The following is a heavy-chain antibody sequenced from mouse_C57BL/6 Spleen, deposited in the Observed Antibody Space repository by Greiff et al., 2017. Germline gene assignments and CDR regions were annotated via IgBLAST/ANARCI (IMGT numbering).Heavy chain of an antibody. J-gene: IGHJ1*03. CDR2: IDPSDSET. V-gene: IGHV1-52*01. D-gene: IGHD1-1*01. CDR3: ARSYGSSPYWYFDV. Sequence: QVQLQQPGAELVRPGSSVKLSCKASGYTFTSYWMHWVKQRPIQGLEWIGNIDPSDSETHYNQKFKDKATLTVDKSSSTAYMQLSSLTSEDSAVXYCARSYGSSPYWYFDVWGTGTTVTVSS. CDR1: GYTFTSYW.